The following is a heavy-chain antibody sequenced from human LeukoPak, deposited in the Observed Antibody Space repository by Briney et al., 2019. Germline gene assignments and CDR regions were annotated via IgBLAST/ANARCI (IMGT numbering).Heavy chain of an antibody. V-gene: IGHV4-34*01. CDR3: ASYSIVGATNWFDP. CDR2: INHSGST. Sequence: LETLSLTCAVYGRSFSGYYWSWVRQPPGQGLEWIGEINHSGSTHHIPSLKSRVTISVDTSDHQFSLKLSSVTAADTAVYYCASYSIVGATNWFDPWGQGTLVTVSS. CDR1: GRSFSGYY. J-gene: IGHJ5*02. D-gene: IGHD1-26*01.